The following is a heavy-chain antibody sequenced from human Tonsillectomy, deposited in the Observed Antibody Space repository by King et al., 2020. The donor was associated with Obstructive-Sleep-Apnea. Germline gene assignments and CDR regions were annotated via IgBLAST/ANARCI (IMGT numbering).Heavy chain of an antibody. D-gene: IGHD2-15*01. CDR2: ISGSGGST. CDR1: GFTFSSYA. J-gene: IGHJ2*01. CDR3: AKTGDRSGGSCYRWYFDL. Sequence: VQLVESGGGLVQPGGSLRLSCAASGFTFSSYAMSWVRQAPGKGLEWVSAISGSGGSTYYADSVKGRFTISRDNSKNTLYLQMNSLRAEDTAVYYCAKTGDRSGGSCYRWYFDLWGRGTLVTVSS. V-gene: IGHV3-23*04.